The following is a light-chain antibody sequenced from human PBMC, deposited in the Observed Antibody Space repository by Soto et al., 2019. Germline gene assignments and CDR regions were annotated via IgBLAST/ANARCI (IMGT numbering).Light chain of an antibody. J-gene: IGKJ3*01. V-gene: IGKV3-20*01. CDR2: GAS. Sequence: EIVLTQSPGTLSLSPGERATLFCRASQSVSSSYLAWYQQKPGQAPRLLIYGASSRATGIPDRFSGSGSGTDFTLTISRLEPEDSAVYYCQQYGSSQFTFGPGTKVDLK. CDR3: QQYGSSQFT. CDR1: QSVSSSY.